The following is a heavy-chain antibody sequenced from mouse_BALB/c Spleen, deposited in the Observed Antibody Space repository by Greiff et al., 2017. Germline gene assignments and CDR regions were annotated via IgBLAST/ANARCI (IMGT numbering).Heavy chain of an antibody. CDR2: ISSGGSYT. V-gene: IGHV5-9-3*01. D-gene: IGHD3-2*01. Sequence: EVQLVESGGGLVKPGGSLKLSCAASGFTFSSYAMSWVRQTPEKRLEWVATISSGGSYTYYPDSVKGRFTISRDNAKNTLYLQMSSLKSEDTALYYCARQWTARATLAWFAYWGQGTLVTVSA. CDR3: ARQWTARATLAWFAY. J-gene: IGHJ3*01. CDR1: GFTFSSYA.